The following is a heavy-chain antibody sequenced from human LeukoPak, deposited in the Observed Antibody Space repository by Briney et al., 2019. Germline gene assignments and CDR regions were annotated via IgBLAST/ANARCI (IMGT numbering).Heavy chain of an antibody. CDR1: GFTFSSYD. D-gene: IGHD4-17*01. J-gene: IGHJ4*02. V-gene: IGHV3-13*01. Sequence: GGSLRLSCAASGFTFSSYDMHWVRQATGKGLEWVSAIGTAGDTYYPGSVKGRFIISRDNSKNTVYLQMNSLRAEDTAVYYCAKDRGYTVTTADYWGQGTLVTVSS. CDR3: AKDRGYTVTTADY. CDR2: IGTAGDT.